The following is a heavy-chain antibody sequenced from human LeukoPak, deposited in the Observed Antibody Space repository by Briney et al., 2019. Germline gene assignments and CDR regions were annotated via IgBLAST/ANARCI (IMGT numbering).Heavy chain of an antibody. J-gene: IGHJ4*02. V-gene: IGHV3-23*01. CDR1: GFTFSSYT. D-gene: IGHD6-13*01. Sequence: GGSLRLSCAASGFTFSSYTMSWVRQAPGKGKEWVSLISGSGGITYYADSVKGRFTISRDNSKNTLYLQMDSLRAEDTAVYYCVKDSAAVGGPTTDWGLGTLVTVSS. CDR2: ISGSGGIT. CDR3: VKDSAAVGGPTTD.